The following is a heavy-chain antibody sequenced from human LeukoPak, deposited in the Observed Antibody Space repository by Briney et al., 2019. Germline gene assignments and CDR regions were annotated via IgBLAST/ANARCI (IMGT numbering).Heavy chain of an antibody. Sequence: SETLSLTCTVSGGSISGYYWNWIRQPPGKGLEWIGSIYYSGSTNYNPSLESRVTISVDTSKNQFSLQVNSVTAADTGVYYCARDISGGSHVFDIWGQGTMVTVSP. V-gene: IGHV4-59*08. D-gene: IGHD3-3*02. CDR3: ARDISGGSHVFDI. CDR1: GGSISGYY. J-gene: IGHJ3*02. CDR2: IYYSGST.